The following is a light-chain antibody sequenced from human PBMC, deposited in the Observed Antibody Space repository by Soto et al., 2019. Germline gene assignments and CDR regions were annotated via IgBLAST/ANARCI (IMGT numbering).Light chain of an antibody. J-gene: IGLJ2*01. CDR2: DVD. V-gene: IGLV2-11*01. CDR3: CSYADTYVE. Sequence: QSALTQPRSVSGSPGQSVAISCTGTSNYVGAYNYVSWYQQHPGKAPKLMIYDVDKRPSGVPDRFSGSKSGNTASLTISGLQAEDEADYYCCSYADTYVELGGGTKLTVL. CDR1: SNYVGAYNY.